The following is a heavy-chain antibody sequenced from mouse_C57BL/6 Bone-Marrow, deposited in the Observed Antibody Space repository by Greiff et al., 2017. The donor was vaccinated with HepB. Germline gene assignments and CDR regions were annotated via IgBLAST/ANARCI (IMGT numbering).Heavy chain of an antibody. J-gene: IGHJ3*01. D-gene: IGHD2-1*01. V-gene: IGHV1-26*01. CDR3: ARHGNYVWFAY. Sequence: VQLQQSGPELVKPGASVKISCKASGYTFTDYYMNWVKQSHGKSLEWIGDINPNNGGTSYNQKFKGKATLTVDKSSSTAYMELRSLTSEDSAVYYCARHGNYVWFAYWGQGTLVTVSA. CDR1: GYTFTDYY. CDR2: INPNNGGT.